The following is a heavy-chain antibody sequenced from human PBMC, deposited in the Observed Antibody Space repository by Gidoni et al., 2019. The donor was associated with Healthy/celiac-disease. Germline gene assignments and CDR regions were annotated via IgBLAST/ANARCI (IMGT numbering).Heavy chain of an antibody. V-gene: IGHV5-51*03. CDR3: ARMDSSSWWVDY. Sequence: EVQLVQSGAEVQMPGESLKFSCKGSGYSFTSYWLGWVRQMPGKGLEWMGISYPGNSDTRYSPSFQGQVTISADKSISTAYLQWSSLKASDTAMYYCARMDSSSWWVDYWGQGTLVTVSS. CDR1: GYSFTSYW. J-gene: IGHJ4*02. CDR2: SYPGNSDT. D-gene: IGHD6-13*01.